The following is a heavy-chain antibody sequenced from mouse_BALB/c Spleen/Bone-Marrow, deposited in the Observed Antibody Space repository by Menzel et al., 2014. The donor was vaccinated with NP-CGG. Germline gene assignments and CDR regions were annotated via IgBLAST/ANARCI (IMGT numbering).Heavy chain of an antibody. CDR2: INPYNDGT. Sequence: VQLKESGPELVKPGASVKMSCKASGYTFTSYLMHWVKQKPGQGLEWIGYINPYNDGTKYNEKFKGKATLTSDKSSSTAYMELSNLTSEDSAVYYCARGGNYWYFDVWGAGTTVTVSS. V-gene: IGHV1-14*01. CDR1: GYTFTSYL. J-gene: IGHJ1*01. CDR3: ARGGNYWYFDV. D-gene: IGHD2-1*01.